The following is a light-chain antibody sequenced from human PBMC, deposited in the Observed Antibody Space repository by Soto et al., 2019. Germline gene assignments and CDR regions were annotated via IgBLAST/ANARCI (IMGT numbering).Light chain of an antibody. V-gene: IGLV4-69*01. J-gene: IGLJ2*01. CDR3: QTWGTGIVV. Sequence: QPVLTQSPSASASLGASVKLTCTLSSGHSTFPIAWHQQQPEKGPRYLMNVNSDGSHTKGDGIPDRFSGSSSGAERYLTISSLQSEDEADYYCQTWGTGIVVFGGGTKLTVL. CDR1: SGHSTFP. CDR2: VNSDGSH.